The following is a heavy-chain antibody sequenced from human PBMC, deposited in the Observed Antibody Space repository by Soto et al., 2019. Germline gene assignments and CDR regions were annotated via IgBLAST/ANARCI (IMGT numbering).Heavy chain of an antibody. CDR1: GFTFSSYS. Sequence: EVQLVESGGGLVQPGGSLRLSCAAFGFTFSSYSMNWVRQAPGKGLEWVSYINNSSSTIYYADSVKGQFTISRDNAKNTRDQQMNSLRDEDTAVYYCAREGGSLNWFDPWGQGTLVTVSS. CDR2: INNSSSTI. V-gene: IGHV3-48*02. J-gene: IGHJ5*02. D-gene: IGHD1-26*01. CDR3: AREGGSLNWFDP.